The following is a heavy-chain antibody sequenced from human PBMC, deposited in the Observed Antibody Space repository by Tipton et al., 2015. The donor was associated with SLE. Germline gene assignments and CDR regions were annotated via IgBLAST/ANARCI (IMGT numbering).Heavy chain of an antibody. CDR2: IYFPGST. J-gene: IGHJ6*03. CDR3: ARDFRAVAGRFCYYYMDV. Sequence: TLSLTCSVSGVSITNYHSYWDWFRQTAGKGLEWIGRIYFPGSTYYNPSVTSRVTIALDTSKNEFSLEMTSVTTADTGVYYCARDFRAVAGRFCYYYMDVWGKGTMVTV. V-gene: IGHV4-61*02. CDR1: GVSITNYHSY. D-gene: IGHD6-13*01.